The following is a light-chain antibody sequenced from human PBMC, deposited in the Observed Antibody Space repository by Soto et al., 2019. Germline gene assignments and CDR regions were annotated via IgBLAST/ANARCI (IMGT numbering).Light chain of an antibody. CDR3: QQYNSFSPVT. J-gene: IGKJ1*01. V-gene: IGKV1-5*03. CDR2: KAS. Sequence: DIQITQSPSALSASVRDRVTITCRASQSIGTWLAWYQQKPGKAPNLLIYKASTLESGVPSRFSGSGSGTEFTLTISSLQPDDFATYYCQQYNSFSPVTFGQGTKVDIK. CDR1: QSIGTW.